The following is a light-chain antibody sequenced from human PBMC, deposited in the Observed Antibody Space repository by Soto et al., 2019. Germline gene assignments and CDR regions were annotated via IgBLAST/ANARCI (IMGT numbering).Light chain of an antibody. J-gene: IGKJ5*01. CDR3: QQYGSSPTT. Sequence: EIVLTQSPATLSLSPGERATLSCRASQSVSSYLAWYQQKFGQAPRLLIYDASNRATGIPARFSGSGSATDFTLTISSLEPEDFAVYYCQQYGSSPTTFGQGTRLEIK. V-gene: IGKV3-11*01. CDR1: QSVSSY. CDR2: DAS.